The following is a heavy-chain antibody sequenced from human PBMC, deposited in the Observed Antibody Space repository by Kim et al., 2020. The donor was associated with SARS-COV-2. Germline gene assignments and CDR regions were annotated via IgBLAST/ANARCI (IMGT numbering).Heavy chain of an antibody. J-gene: IGHJ4*02. D-gene: IGHD3-22*01. CDR3: AKGEPGYDSSGYSLY. CDR2: ITGSGGST. V-gene: IGHV3-23*01. CDR1: GFTFSNYA. Sequence: GGSLRLSCAASGFTFSNYAMNWVRQAPGKGLEWVSTITGSGGSTYYADSVKGRFTISRDNSKNTLYLQMNSLRAEDTAVYYCAKGEPGYDSSGYSLYWGQGTLVTVSS.